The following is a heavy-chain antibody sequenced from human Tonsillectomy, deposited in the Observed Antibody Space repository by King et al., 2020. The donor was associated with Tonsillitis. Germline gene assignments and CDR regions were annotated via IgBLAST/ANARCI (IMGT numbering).Heavy chain of an antibody. CDR1: GGSFSDYY. CDR3: ASISEVHHHGTCARNASNCFDP. V-gene: IGHV4-34*01. J-gene: IGHJ5*02. D-gene: IGHD2-8*02. CDR2: TNHSGST. Sequence: VQLQQWGAGLLRPSETLSLTCAVYGGSFSDYYWSWIRQPPGKGLEWIGETNHSGSTNYNPSLKSRVTITLDPSKHQFSLTVRSVTAAAPAVYYFASISEVHHHGTCARNASNCFDPCGQGTLVTVSS.